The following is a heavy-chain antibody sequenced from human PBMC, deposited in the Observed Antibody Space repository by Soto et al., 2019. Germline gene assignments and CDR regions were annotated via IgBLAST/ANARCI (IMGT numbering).Heavy chain of an antibody. CDR3: ARMGSEYYDILTGPKRPYYYYYYMDV. D-gene: IGHD3-9*01. CDR1: GFTFSSYG. J-gene: IGHJ6*03. Sequence: PGGFLRLSCAASGFTFSSYGRHWVRQAPGKGLEWVAVISYDGSNKYYADSVKGRFTISRDNSKNTLYLQMNSLRAEDTAVYYCARMGSEYYDILTGPKRPYYYYYYMDVWGKGTTVTVSS. V-gene: IGHV3-30*14. CDR2: ISYDGSNK.